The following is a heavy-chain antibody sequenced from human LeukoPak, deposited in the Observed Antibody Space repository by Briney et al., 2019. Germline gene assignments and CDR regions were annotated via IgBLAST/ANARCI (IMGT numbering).Heavy chain of an antibody. D-gene: IGHD3-9*01. CDR2: IIPIFGTA. CDR1: GGTFSSYA. J-gene: IGHJ5*02. V-gene: IGHV1-69*06. Sequence: ASVKVSCKASGGTFSSYAISWVRQAPGQGLEWMGGIIPIFGTANYAQKFQGRVTITADKSTSTAYMELSSLRSEDTAVYYCARLRYFAWSHLEWFDPWGQGTLVTVSS. CDR3: ARLRYFAWSHLEWFDP.